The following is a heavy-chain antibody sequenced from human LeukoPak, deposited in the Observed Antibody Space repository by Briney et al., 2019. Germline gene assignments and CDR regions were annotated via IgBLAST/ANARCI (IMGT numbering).Heavy chain of an antibody. CDR2: ISYDGSNK. Sequence: GSLRLSCAASGFTFSSYGMHWVRQAPGKGLEWVAVISYDGSNKYYADSVKGRFTISRDNSKNTLYLQMNSLRAEDTAVYYCARDPGGDYGDFDYWGQGTLVTVSS. CDR1: GFTFSSYG. V-gene: IGHV3-30*03. D-gene: IGHD4-17*01. J-gene: IGHJ4*02. CDR3: ARDPGGDYGDFDY.